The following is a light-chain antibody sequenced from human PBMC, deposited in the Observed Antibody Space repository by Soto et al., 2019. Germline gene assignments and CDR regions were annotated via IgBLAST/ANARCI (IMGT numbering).Light chain of an antibody. CDR2: DAS. CDR3: QQSETYPLT. J-gene: IGKJ5*01. V-gene: IGKV1-5*01. CDR1: QTISTW. Sequence: DIQMTQSPSSLSASVGDRATITCRASQTISTWLAWYQHKPGKAPNLLIYDASTLMSGVPSRFSGSGSGTEFTLTISSLQPGDFATYYCQQSETYPLTFGQGTRLEIK.